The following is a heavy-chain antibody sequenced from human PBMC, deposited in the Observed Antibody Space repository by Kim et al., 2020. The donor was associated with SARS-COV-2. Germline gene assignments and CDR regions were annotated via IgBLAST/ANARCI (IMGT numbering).Heavy chain of an antibody. CDR2: IKEDGSVK. Sequence: GGSLRLSCAASDFTFRSYWMSWVRQAPGKGLEWVANIKEDGSVKQYVGSVKGRFTISRDNAKNLLYLQMNSLRADDMAVYYCAKDGVLSFTSGWDSWGGGTVDTVSS. V-gene: IGHV3-7*03. J-gene: IGHJ4*02. D-gene: IGHD3-3*01. CDR1: DFTFRSYW. CDR3: AKDGVLSFTSGWDS.